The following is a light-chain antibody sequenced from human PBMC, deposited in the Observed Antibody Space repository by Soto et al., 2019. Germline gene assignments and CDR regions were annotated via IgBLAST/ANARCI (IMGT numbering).Light chain of an antibody. Sequence: EIVLTQSPGTLSLSPGERATLSCRASQTITTLAWYQRKPGQAPRLLIYRVSSRATGVPDRFSGSGSGTDYTLTISRLEPEDFAVYYCQQYGNLPLTFGGWTKVEIK. J-gene: IGKJ4*01. V-gene: IGKV3-20*01. CDR3: QQYGNLPLT. CDR2: RVS. CDR1: QTITT.